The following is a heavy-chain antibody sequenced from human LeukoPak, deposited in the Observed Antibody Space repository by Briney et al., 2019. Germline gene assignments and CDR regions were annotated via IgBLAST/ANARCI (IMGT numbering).Heavy chain of an antibody. CDR1: GGSISSSTYY. CDR2: IYYSGSS. CDR3: AREYCSGVNCTTRWYSYYYYMDV. Sequence: SETLSLTCTVSGGSISSSTYYWGWIRQPPGKGLEWIGSIYYSGSSYYNPSLKSRVTISLDTSKNQFSLRLSSVTAADTAVYYCAREYCSGVNCTTRWYSYYYYMDVWGKGTTVTVSS. V-gene: IGHV4-39*07. D-gene: IGHD2-15*01. J-gene: IGHJ6*03.